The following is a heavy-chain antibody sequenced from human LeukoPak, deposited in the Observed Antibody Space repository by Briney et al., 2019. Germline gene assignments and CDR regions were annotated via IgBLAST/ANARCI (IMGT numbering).Heavy chain of an antibody. CDR3: AARRGYSYGSAFDY. Sequence: SETLSLTCAVYGGSFSGYYWSWIRQPPGKGLEWIGEINHRGSTNYNPSLKSRVTISVDTSKNQFSLKLSSVTAADTAVYYCAARRGYSYGSAFDYWGQGTLVTVSS. V-gene: IGHV4-34*01. CDR2: INHRGST. CDR1: GGSFSGYY. D-gene: IGHD5-18*01. J-gene: IGHJ4*02.